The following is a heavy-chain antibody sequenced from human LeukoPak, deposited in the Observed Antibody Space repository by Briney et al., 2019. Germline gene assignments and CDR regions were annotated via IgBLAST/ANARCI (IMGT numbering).Heavy chain of an antibody. J-gene: IGHJ3*02. V-gene: IGHV4-59*01. CDR2: IYYSGST. Sequence: SETLSLTCTVSGGSISSYYWSWIRQPPGKGLEWIGYIYYSGSTNYNPSLKSRVTISVDTSKNQFSLKLSSVTAADTAVYYCARVSDYGDSKRAFDIWGQGTMVTVSS. CDR3: ARVSDYGDSKRAFDI. CDR1: GGSISSYY. D-gene: IGHD4-17*01.